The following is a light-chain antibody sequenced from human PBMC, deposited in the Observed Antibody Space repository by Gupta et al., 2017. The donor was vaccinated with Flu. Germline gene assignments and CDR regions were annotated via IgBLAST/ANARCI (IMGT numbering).Light chain of an antibody. J-gene: IGLJ3*02. CDR2: DGS. CDR3: QVWEANFDDGG. CDR1: TVGSEN. Sequence: SYVVTQPPSVSVAPGQTARLACGGDTVGSENVHWYRQKPGQAPVLVVYDGSARPSGIPERFSGSSSGNTATLTITKVEVGDEADYYCQVWEANFDDGGFGGGTKLTV. V-gene: IGLV3-21*02.